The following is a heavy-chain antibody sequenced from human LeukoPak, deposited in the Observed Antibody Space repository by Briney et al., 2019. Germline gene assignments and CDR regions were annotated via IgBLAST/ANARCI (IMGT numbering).Heavy chain of an antibody. V-gene: IGHV4-4*07. CDR2: IYTSGST. Sequence: PSETLSLTCTVSGGSISSYYWSWIRQPAGKGLEWIGRIYTSGSTNYNPSLKSRVTMSVDTSKNQFSLKLSSVTAADTAVYYCARESVGILWWKNWFDPWGQGTLVTVSS. D-gene: IGHD2-21*01. CDR1: GGSISSYY. CDR3: ARESVGILWWKNWFDP. J-gene: IGHJ5*02.